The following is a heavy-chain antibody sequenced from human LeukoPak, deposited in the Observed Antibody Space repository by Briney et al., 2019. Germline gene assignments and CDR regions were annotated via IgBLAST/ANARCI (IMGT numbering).Heavy chain of an antibody. CDR1: GSSISSYY. D-gene: IGHD6-13*01. V-gene: IGHV4-4*09. CDR2: IYTSGST. J-gene: IGHJ6*03. CDR3: ARRSHSSSWTYYYYMDV. Sequence: SETLSLTCTASGSSISSYYWSWIRQPPGKGLEWIGYIYTSGSTHNNPSLKRRVTISVDTSKNQFSLKLSSVTPADTAVYYCARRSHSSSWTYYYYMDVWGKGTTVTVSS.